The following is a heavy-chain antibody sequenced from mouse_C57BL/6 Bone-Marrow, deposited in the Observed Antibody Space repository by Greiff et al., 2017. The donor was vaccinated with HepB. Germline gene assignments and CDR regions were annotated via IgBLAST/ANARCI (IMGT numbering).Heavy chain of an antibody. CDR1: GYAFTNYL. V-gene: IGHV1-54*01. Sequence: QVQLQQSGAELVRPGPSVKVSCKASGYAFTNYLIEWVKQRPGQGLEWIGVINPGSGGTNYNEKFKGKATLTADKSSSTAYMQLSSLTSEDSAVYFCARYSNYYYYAMDYWGQGTSVTVSS. D-gene: IGHD2-5*01. J-gene: IGHJ4*01. CDR3: ARYSNYYYYAMDY. CDR2: INPGSGGT.